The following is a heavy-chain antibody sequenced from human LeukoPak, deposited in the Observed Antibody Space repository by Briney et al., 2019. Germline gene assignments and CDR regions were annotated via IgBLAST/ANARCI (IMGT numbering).Heavy chain of an antibody. Sequence: GGSLRLSCAASGFPFSTYAMHWVRHAPGQGLVWISRISPDGNSRGYADSVKGRFIISRDSATNTLSLQMNSLTADDTAVYYCARDGGLLPDNWGKGTLVTVSS. J-gene: IGHJ4*02. D-gene: IGHD2-21*02. CDR3: ARDGGLLPDN. V-gene: IGHV3-74*01. CDR2: ISPDGNSR. CDR1: GFPFSTYA.